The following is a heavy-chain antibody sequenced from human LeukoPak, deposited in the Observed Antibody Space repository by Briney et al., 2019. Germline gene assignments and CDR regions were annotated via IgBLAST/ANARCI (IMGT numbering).Heavy chain of an antibody. CDR1: GITFSSYS. V-gene: IGHV3-21*01. J-gene: IGHJ5*02. D-gene: IGHD2-21*02. CDR2: ISSSSSYI. CDR3: ASLGPAYCGGDCPDP. Sequence: GGSLRLSCAASGITFSSYSMNWVRQAPGKGLEWVSSISSSSSYIYYADSVKGRFTISRDNAKNSLYLQMNSLRAEDTAVYYCASLGPAYCGGDCPDPWGQGTLVTVSS.